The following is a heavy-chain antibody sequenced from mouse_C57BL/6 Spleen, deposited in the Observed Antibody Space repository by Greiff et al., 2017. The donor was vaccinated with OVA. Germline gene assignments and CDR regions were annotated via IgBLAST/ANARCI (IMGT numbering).Heavy chain of an antibody. CDR2: INPSNGGT. CDR1: GYTFTSYW. J-gene: IGHJ4*01. V-gene: IGHV1-53*01. CDR3: ARSVWLLRAMDY. Sequence: VKLQQPGTELVKPGASVKLSCKASGYTFTSYWMHWVKQRPGQGLEWIGNINPSNGGTNYNEKFKSKATLTVDKSSSTAYMQLSSLTSEDSAVYYCARSVWLLRAMDYWGQGTSVTVSS. D-gene: IGHD2-3*01.